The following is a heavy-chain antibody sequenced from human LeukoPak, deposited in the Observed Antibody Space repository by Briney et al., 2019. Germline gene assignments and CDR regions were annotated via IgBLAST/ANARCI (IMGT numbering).Heavy chain of an antibody. CDR1: GFSFSSYG. J-gene: IGHJ6*02. CDR3: AKAAKDYCGSASCLGGMDA. D-gene: IGHD4-23*01. Sequence: PGGSLRLSCAASGFSFSSYGMHWVRHAPGKGLEWVAVISYDGSIKFYADSVKGRFTISRDNSKSTLYLQMNSLRAEDTAVYYCAKAAKDYCGSASCLGGMDAWGQGTTVTVSS. CDR2: ISYDGSIK. V-gene: IGHV3-30*18.